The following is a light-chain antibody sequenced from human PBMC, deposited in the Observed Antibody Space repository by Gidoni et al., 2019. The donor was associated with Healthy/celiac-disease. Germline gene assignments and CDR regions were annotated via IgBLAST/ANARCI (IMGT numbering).Light chain of an antibody. CDR1: QSVSSN. V-gene: IGKV3-15*01. J-gene: IGKJ1*01. CDR2: GAS. Sequence: ASQSVSSNLAWYQQKPGQAPRLLIYGASTRATGIPARFSGSGSGTEFTLTISSLQSEDFAVYYCQQYNNWPPWTFXQXTKVEIK. CDR3: QQYNNWPPWT.